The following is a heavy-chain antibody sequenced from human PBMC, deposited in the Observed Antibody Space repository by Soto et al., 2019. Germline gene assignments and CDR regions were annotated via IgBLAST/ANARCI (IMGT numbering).Heavy chain of an antibody. V-gene: IGHV5-51*01. Sequence: PGESLKISCKGSGYSFTSYWIAWVRQMPGKGLEWMGIIYPADSDTKYSTSFQGQVTISADKSISTGYLQWSSLKASDTAIYYCARPGHLWPDAFDVWGQGTMVTVSS. D-gene: IGHD2-21*01. J-gene: IGHJ3*01. CDR3: ARPGHLWPDAFDV. CDR2: IYPADSDT. CDR1: GYSFTSYW.